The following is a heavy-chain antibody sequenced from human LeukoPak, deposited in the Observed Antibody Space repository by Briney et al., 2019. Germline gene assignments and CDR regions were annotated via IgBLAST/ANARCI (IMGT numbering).Heavy chain of an antibody. CDR1: GYTFTSYA. J-gene: IGHJ5*02. CDR3: ARDLGSRFLEWLRFDP. D-gene: IGHD3-3*01. Sequence: ASVKVSCKASGYTFTSYAMNWVRQAPGQGLEWMGWINTNTGNPTYAQGFTGRFVFSLDTSVSTACLQISSLKAEDTAVYYCARDLGSRFLEWLRFDPWGQGTLVTVSS. V-gene: IGHV7-4-1*02. CDR2: INTNTGNP.